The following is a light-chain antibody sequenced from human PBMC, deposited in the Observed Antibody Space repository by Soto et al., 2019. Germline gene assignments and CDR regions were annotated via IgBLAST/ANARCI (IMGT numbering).Light chain of an antibody. CDR2: KAS. CDR3: QQYYSYLYT. CDR1: QSISNL. V-gene: IGKV1-5*03. Sequence: DIQMTQSPSTLSASVGDTISITCRASQSISNLLAWFQQKPGKAPEILIYKASSLESGVPSRFSGSGSGTEFTLTISSLQPEDFATYYCQQYYSYLYTFGQGTKVDIK. J-gene: IGKJ2*01.